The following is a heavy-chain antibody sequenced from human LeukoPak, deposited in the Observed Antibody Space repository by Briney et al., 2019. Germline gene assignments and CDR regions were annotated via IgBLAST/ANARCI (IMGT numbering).Heavy chain of an antibody. Sequence: GGSLRLPCAASGFTFSDYYMSWIRQAPGQGLEWLSYISSSSTYTNYADSVKGRFSISGDNAKNSVYLQMNSLRAEDMAVYYCAKGYSCGHFWGQGTLVTVSS. CDR1: GFTFSDYY. CDR2: ISSSSTYT. J-gene: IGHJ4*02. CDR3: AKGYSCGHF. V-gene: IGHV3-11*03. D-gene: IGHD5-18*01.